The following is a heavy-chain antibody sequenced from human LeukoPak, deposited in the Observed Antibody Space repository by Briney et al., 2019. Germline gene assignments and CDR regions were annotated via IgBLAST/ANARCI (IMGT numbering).Heavy chain of an antibody. Sequence: SVKASCKASGGTFSSYAISWVRQAPGQGLEWMGRIIPILGIANYAQKFQGRVTITADKSTSTAYMELSSLRSEDTAVYYCARGSLKTVTTADYWGQGTLVTVSS. J-gene: IGHJ4*02. CDR1: GGTFSSYA. V-gene: IGHV1-69*04. D-gene: IGHD4-17*01. CDR3: ARGSLKTVTTADY. CDR2: IIPILGIA.